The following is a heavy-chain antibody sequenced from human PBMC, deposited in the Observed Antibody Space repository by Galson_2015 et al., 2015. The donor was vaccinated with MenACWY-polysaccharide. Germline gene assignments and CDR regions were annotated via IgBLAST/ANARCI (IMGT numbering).Heavy chain of an antibody. J-gene: IGHJ4*02. Sequence: SLRLSCAASGFTVSSNYMSWVRQAAGKGLEWVSTIYSGGSTYYADSVKGRFTISRDNSKNTLYLQMNSLRAEDTAVYYCARSYSGSAPLDYWGQGTLVTVSS. CDR3: ARSYSGSAPLDY. CDR1: GFTVSSNY. V-gene: IGHV3-53*01. D-gene: IGHD1-26*01. CDR2: IYSGGST.